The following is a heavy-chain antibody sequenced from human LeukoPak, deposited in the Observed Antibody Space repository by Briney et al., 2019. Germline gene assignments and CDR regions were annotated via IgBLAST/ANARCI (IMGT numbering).Heavy chain of an antibody. J-gene: IGHJ4*02. CDR1: GGSISSYY. CDR3: ARDTPYYDSSGYQTLFDY. CDR2: IYTSGST. Sequence: SETLSLTCTVSGGSISSYYWSWIRQPAGKGLEWIVRIYTSGSTNYNPSLKSRVTMSVDTSKNQFSLKLSSVTAADTAVYYCARDTPYYDSSGYQTLFDYWGQGTLVTVSS. V-gene: IGHV4-4*07. D-gene: IGHD3-22*01.